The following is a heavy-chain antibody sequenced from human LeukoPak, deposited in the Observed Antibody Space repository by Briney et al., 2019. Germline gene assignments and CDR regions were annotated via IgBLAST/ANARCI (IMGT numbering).Heavy chain of an antibody. CDR2: INAGNGNT. CDR1: GYTFTSYA. D-gene: IGHD3-10*01. J-gene: IGHJ4*02. V-gene: IGHV1-3*01. Sequence: ASVKVSCTASGYTFTSYAMHWVRQAPGQRLEWMGWINAGNGNTKYSQKFQGRVTITRDTSASTAYMELSSLRSEDTAVYYCARSGYGSGSYFHDYWGQGTLVTVSS. CDR3: ARSGYGSGSYFHDY.